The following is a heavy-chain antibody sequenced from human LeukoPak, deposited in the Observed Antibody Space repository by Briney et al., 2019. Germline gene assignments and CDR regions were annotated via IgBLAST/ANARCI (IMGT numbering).Heavy chain of an antibody. V-gene: IGHV4-59*01. D-gene: IGHD6-19*01. CDR3: ARESTAVAGVFDL. CDR2: IYYSGST. Sequence: SETLSLTCTVSGGSISSYYWSWIRQPPGQGLEGNGYIYYSGSTNYNPALKSRVTISVDTSKNQFSLKLSSVTAADTAVYYCARESTAVAGVFDLWGQGTLVSVSS. CDR1: GGSISSYY. J-gene: IGHJ5*02.